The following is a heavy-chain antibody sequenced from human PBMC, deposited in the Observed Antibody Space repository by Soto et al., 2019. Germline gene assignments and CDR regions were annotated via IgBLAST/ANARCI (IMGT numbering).Heavy chain of an antibody. Sequence: QVQLVQSGAEVKKPGSSVKISCRSSGTSFSNYFIGWVRQAPGHGLEWMGDIIPMLGTPKCAQKFQGRVTITADESTSTAYLELNSLRVEDTAIYYCARQYSMAYFDYWGQGTLVRVSS. CDR1: GTSFSNYF. CDR2: IIPMLGTP. J-gene: IGHJ4*02. D-gene: IGHD2-21*01. V-gene: IGHV1-69*01. CDR3: ARQYSMAYFDY.